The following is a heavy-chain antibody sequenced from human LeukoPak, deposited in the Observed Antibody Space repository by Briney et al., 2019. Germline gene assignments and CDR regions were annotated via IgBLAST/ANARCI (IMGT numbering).Heavy chain of an antibody. D-gene: IGHD2/OR15-2a*01. J-gene: IGHJ6*02. CDR2: IRYDGSNK. V-gene: IGHV3-30*02. Sequence: GGSPRLSCAASGFTFSSYGMHWVRQAPGKGLEWVAFIRYDGSNKYYADSVKGRFTISRDNSKNTLYLQMNSLRAEDTAVYYCAKDLYPDYFNYGMDVWGQGTTVTVSS. CDR3: AKDLYPDYFNYGMDV. CDR1: GFTFSSYG.